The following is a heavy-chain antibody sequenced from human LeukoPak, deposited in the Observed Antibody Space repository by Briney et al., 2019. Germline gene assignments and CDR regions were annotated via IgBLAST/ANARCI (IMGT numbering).Heavy chain of an antibody. D-gene: IGHD5-12*01. CDR3: ARDGTYTDYDSDFDI. V-gene: IGHV3-7*04. CDR2: IKQDGSEN. J-gene: IGHJ4*02. CDR1: GFTFSRFW. Sequence: PGGSLRLSCAASGFTFSRFWMSWVRQAPGKWLEWVANIKQDGSENYYVDSVKGRFTISRDNAKNSLYLQMNSLRAEDTAVFYCARDGTYTDYDSDFDIWGQGTLVTVSS.